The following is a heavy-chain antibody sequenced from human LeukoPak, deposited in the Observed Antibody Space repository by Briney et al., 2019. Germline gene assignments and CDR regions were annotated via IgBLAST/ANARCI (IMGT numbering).Heavy chain of an antibody. J-gene: IGHJ4*02. D-gene: IGHD5-18*01. CDR3: ARADVDTAMVPLY. CDR1: GYTFTGYY. Sequence: ASVKVSCKASGYTFTGYYMHWVRQAPGQGLEWMRWINPNSGGTNYAQKFQGRVTMTRDTSISTAYMELSRLRSDDTAVYYCARADVDTAMVPLYWGQGTLVTVSS. V-gene: IGHV1-2*02. CDR2: INPNSGGT.